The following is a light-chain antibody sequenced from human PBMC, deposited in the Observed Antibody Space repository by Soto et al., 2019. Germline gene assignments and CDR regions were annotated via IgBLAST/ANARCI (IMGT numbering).Light chain of an antibody. CDR1: SIDLGIYRY. Sequence: QSALAQPASVSGSPGQSITISCTATSIDLGIYRYVSWYQQHPGEAPKLIIFEVINRPSGVSDRFSGSKSGNTASLIISGLQAEDEADYYCSSYTTSSTLIFGGGTKLTVL. CDR2: EVI. V-gene: IGLV2-14*01. J-gene: IGLJ2*01. CDR3: SSYTTSSTLI.